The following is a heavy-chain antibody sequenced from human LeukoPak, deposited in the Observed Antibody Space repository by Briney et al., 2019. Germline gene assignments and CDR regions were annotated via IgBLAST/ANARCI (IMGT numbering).Heavy chain of an antibody. CDR2: INAGNGNT. J-gene: IGHJ4*02. D-gene: IGHD7-27*01. V-gene: IGHV1-3*01. CDR3: ARGLVGDWGSYDY. Sequence: ASVKVSCKASGYTFTSYAMHWVRQAPGQGLEWMGWINAGNGNTKYSQKFQGRVTITRDTSASTAYMELSSLRSEDTAVYYCARGLVGDWGSYDYWGQGTLVTVSS. CDR1: GYTFTSYA.